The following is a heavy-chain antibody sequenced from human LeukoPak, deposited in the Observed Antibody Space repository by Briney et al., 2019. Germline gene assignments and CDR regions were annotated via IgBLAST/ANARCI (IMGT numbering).Heavy chain of an antibody. V-gene: IGHV4-4*02. Sequence: PSETLPLTCAVSGGSISSSNWWSWVRQPPGKGLEWIGEIYHSGSTNYNPSLKSRVTISVDKSKNQFSLKLSSVTAADTAVYYCARGGNYGDYVDGFYFDYWGQGTLVTVSS. D-gene: IGHD4-17*01. CDR3: ARGGNYGDYVDGFYFDY. J-gene: IGHJ4*02. CDR2: IYHSGST. CDR1: GGSISSSNW.